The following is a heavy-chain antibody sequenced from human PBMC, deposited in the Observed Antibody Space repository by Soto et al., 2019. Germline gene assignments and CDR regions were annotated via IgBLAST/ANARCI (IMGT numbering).Heavy chain of an antibody. D-gene: IGHD1-20*01. V-gene: IGHV6-1*01. CDR3: ARDSINWNQVWFDP. CDR1: GDSVSSNSAA. CDR2: TYYRSKWYN. Sequence: SQTLSLTCAISGDSVSSNSAAWNWIRQSPSRGLEWLGRTYYRSKWYNDYAVSVKSRITINPDTSKNQFSLQLNSVTPEDTAVSYCARDSINWNQVWFDPWGQGTLVTVSS. J-gene: IGHJ5*02.